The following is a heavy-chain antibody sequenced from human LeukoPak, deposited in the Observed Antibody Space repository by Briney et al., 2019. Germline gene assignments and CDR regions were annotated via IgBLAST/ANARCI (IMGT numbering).Heavy chain of an antibody. CDR2: ISWNSGSI. J-gene: IGHJ4*02. D-gene: IGHD6-13*01. CDR3: ARWGAAAAALDY. CDR1: GFTFDDYA. V-gene: IGHV3-9*01. Sequence: LSGGSLRLSCAASGFTFDDYAMHWVRQAPGKGLEWVSGISWNSGSIGYADSVKGRFTISRDNAKNTLYLQMNSLRAEDTAVYYCARWGAAAAALDYWGQGTLVTVSS.